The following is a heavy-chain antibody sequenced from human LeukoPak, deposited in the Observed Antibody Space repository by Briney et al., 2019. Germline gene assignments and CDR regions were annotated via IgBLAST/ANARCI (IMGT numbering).Heavy chain of an antibody. V-gene: IGHV3-11*01. Sequence: GGSLRLSCAASGFTFSDYYMSWIRQAPGMGLEWVSYISGSGSTIYYADSVKGRFTIPRDNAKNSLYLQMNSLRAEDTAVYYCARGIVGATTAFDIWGQGTMVTVSS. CDR2: ISGSGSTI. J-gene: IGHJ3*02. D-gene: IGHD1-26*01. CDR1: GFTFSDYY. CDR3: ARGIVGATTAFDI.